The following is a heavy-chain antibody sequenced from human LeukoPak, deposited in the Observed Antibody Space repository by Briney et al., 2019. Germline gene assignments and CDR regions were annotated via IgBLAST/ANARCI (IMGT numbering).Heavy chain of an antibody. CDR1: GYTFTGDY. CDR3: ARDLEYGSGSSPDY. D-gene: IGHD3-10*01. CDR2: INPNSGGT. Sequence: ASVKVSCKASGYTFTGDYMHWVRQAPGQGLEWMGWINPNSGGTNYAQKLQGRVTMTTDTSTTTSYMELRSLRSDDTAVYYCARDLEYGSGSSPDYWGQGTLVTVSS. V-gene: IGHV1-2*02. J-gene: IGHJ4*02.